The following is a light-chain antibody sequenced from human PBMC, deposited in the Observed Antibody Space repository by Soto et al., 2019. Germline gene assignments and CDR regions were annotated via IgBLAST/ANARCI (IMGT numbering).Light chain of an antibody. V-gene: IGKV1-39*01. Sequence: DIQMTQSPSSLSASVGDRVTITCRASQTIVTYLNWYQQKPGNAPKLLIYAASNLQNGVPSRFSGSGSGTDFTLTISSLQPEDFATYFCQQTSSNPRTFGQGTKVDNK. CDR2: AAS. J-gene: IGKJ1*01. CDR1: QTIVTY. CDR3: QQTSSNPRT.